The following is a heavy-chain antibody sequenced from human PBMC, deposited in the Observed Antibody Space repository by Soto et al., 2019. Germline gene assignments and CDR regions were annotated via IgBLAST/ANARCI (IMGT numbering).Heavy chain of an antibody. CDR2: ISAYKTNI. CDR3: ARDLDGSGAYYADF. Sequence: ASVKVSCKASGYTFPNYGITWVRQAPGQGLEWMGWISAYKTNIKYAQKFQGRVTLTTDTSTSTAYMELRSLRSDDTAIYYCARDLDGSGAYYADFWGQGTLVTVSS. D-gene: IGHD3-10*01. CDR1: GYTFPNYG. J-gene: IGHJ4*02. V-gene: IGHV1-18*01.